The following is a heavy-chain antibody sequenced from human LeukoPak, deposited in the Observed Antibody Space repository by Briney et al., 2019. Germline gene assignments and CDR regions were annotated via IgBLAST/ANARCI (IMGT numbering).Heavy chain of an antibody. D-gene: IGHD6-13*01. Sequence: ASVKVSCKASGYTFINYFMYWARQAPGQGLESMGIINLSAGSINYAQKFQGKITVTRDLSTSTLYLELSSLTSEDTAVYYCARLARNAGPFDYWGQGTRVTVSS. CDR2: INLSAGSI. V-gene: IGHV1-46*01. J-gene: IGHJ4*02. CDR1: GYTFINYF. CDR3: ARLARNAGPFDY.